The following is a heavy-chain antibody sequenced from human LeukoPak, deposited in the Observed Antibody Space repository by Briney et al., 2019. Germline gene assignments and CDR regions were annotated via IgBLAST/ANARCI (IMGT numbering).Heavy chain of an antibody. Sequence: ASVKVSCKASGYTFIGYYMHWVRQAPGQGLEWMGWINPNSGGTNYAQKFQGRVTMTRDTSISTAYMELSRLRSDDTAVYYCARAIVVVPAASGSGDWFDPWGQGTLVTVSS. J-gene: IGHJ5*02. CDR1: GYTFIGYY. CDR2: INPNSGGT. CDR3: ARAIVVVPAASGSGDWFDP. V-gene: IGHV1-2*02. D-gene: IGHD2-2*01.